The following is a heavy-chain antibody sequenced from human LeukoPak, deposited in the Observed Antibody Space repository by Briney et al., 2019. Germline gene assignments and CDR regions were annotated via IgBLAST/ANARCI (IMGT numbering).Heavy chain of an antibody. D-gene: IGHD6-6*01. CDR2: IYYSGNT. CDR3: AADLYSSSSL. Sequence: SETLSLTCTVSGGSISTYFWSWIRQPPGKGLEWIGYIYYSGNTNYNPSLKSRVTISVDPSKNQFSLKLSSVTAADTAVYYCAADLYSSSSLWGQGTLVTVSS. V-gene: IGHV4-59*08. J-gene: IGHJ4*02. CDR1: GGSISTYF.